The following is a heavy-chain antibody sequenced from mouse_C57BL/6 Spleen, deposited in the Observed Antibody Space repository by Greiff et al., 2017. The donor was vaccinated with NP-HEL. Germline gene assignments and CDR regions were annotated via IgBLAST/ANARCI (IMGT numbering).Heavy chain of an antibody. CDR2: INPNNGGT. J-gene: IGHJ1*03. Sequence: EVQLQQSGPELVKPGASVKISCKASGYTFTDYYMNWVKQSHGKSLEWIGDINPNNGGTSYNQKFKGKATLTVDKSSSTAYMELRSLTSEDSAVYYCARRAGTFYWYFDVWGTGTTVTVSS. CDR1: GYTFTDYY. D-gene: IGHD4-1*01. V-gene: IGHV1-26*01. CDR3: ARRAGTFYWYFDV.